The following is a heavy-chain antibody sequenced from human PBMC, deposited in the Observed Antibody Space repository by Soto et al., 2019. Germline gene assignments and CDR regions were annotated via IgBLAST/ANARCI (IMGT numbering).Heavy chain of an antibody. D-gene: IGHD3-22*01. V-gene: IGHV3-49*04. J-gene: IGHJ4*02. CDR2: ISSEANGGTT. Sequence: EVRLVESGGGPVESGRSLRLSCSGFGSTFANYALTWVRQAPGKGLEWLGFISSEANGGTTDYAAFLRGRATISRDDSKGIAYLEIKRLQSDDTAIYYCTRFYYEDRGYFVYWGQGTRVAVSS. CDR3: TRFYYEDRGYFVY. CDR1: GSTFANYA.